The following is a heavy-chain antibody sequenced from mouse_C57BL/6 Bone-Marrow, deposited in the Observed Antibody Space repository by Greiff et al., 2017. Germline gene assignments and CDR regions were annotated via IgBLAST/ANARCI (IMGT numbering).Heavy chain of an antibody. Sequence: EVKVVESGGGLVQPGGSLKLSCAASGFTFSDYYMYWVRQTPEKRLEWVAYIRNGGGSTYYPDTVKGRFTISRDNAKNTLYLQMSRLQSAYTAMYYCARRIYYYPYYASDYWGQGTSVTVSS. J-gene: IGHJ4*01. CDR1: GFTFSDYY. CDR3: ARRIYYYPYYASDY. V-gene: IGHV5-12*01. CDR2: IRNGGGST. D-gene: IGHD1-1*01.